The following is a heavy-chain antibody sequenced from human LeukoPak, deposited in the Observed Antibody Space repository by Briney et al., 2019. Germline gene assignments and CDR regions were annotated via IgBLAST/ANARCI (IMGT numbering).Heavy chain of an antibody. CDR3: ARDDGSSWYQEY. CDR1: GFTFSDYS. D-gene: IGHD6-13*01. J-gene: IGHJ4*02. Sequence: GGSLRLSCAASGFTFSDYSMTWVRQAPGKGLEWVAYIKSNIYYADSVRGRFTISRDNVKNLLYLQMNSLTAEDSAVYYCARDDGSSWYQEYWGQGTLVTVSS. CDR2: IKSNI. V-gene: IGHV3-21*05.